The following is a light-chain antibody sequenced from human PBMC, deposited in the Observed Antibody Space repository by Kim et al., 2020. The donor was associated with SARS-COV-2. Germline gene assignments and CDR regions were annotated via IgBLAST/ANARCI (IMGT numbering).Light chain of an antibody. Sequence: SVSPGQTASITCSGHKLGDKYAYWYQQKPGQSPVLLIYQDSKRPSGIPERFSGSNSGNTATLTISGTQAMDEADYYCQAWDSSTAVFGGGTQLTVL. CDR1: KLGDKY. CDR3: QAWDSSTAV. CDR2: QDS. J-gene: IGLJ3*02. V-gene: IGLV3-1*01.